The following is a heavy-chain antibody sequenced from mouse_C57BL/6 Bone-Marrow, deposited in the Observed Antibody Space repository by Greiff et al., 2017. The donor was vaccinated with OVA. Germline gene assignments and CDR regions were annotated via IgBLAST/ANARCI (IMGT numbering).Heavy chain of an antibody. Sequence: VQLQQPGAELVRPGSSVKLSCKASGYTFTSYWMHWVKQRPIQGLEWIGNIDPSDSETPYNQKFKDKATLTVDKSSSTAYMQLSSLTSEDSAVYYCARDGYYVMDYWGQGTSVTVSS. J-gene: IGHJ4*01. CDR3: ARDGYYVMDY. CDR2: IDPSDSET. CDR1: GYTFTSYW. V-gene: IGHV1-52*01.